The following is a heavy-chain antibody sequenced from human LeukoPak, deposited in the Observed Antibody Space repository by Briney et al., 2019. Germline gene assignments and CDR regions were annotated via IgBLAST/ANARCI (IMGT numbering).Heavy chain of an antibody. V-gene: IGHV3-30*18. CDR2: ISYDGSDK. CDR1: GFSFSTYG. D-gene: IGHD6-19*01. J-gene: IGHJ3*02. Sequence: PGGSLRLSCAASGFSFSTYGMHWVRRAPGKGLEWVAVISYDGSDKYYADSVKGRFTISRDNSKNTLYLQMNSLRAEDTAVFYCAKDPDSSGWYRGAFDIWGQGTIVTVSS. CDR3: AKDPDSSGWYRGAFDI.